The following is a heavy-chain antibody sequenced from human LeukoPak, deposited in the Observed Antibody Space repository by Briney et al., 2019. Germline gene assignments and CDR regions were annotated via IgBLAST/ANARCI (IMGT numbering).Heavy chain of an antibody. D-gene: IGHD2-2*01. Sequence: SQTLSLTCPVSGGSISSGGYYWSSIRQHPGKYLEWLGYTYYSGSTYYNPSLKSRVTISVDTSKNQFSLKLSSVTAADTAVYYCARGGDIVVVPAAAPVNNWFDPWGQGTLVTVSS. CDR1: GGSISSGGYY. V-gene: IGHV4-31*03. J-gene: IGHJ5*02. CDR3: ARGGDIVVVPAAAPVNNWFDP. CDR2: TYYSGST.